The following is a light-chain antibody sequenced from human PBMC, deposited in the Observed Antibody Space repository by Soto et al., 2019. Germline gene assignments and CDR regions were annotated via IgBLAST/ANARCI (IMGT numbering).Light chain of an antibody. J-gene: IGLJ2*01. CDR2: QDS. CDR3: QAWDSSTGV. V-gene: IGLV3-1*01. CDR1: KLGDTY. Sequence: SYELTQPPSVSVSPGQTASITCSGDKLGDTYACWYQQKQGQSPVLVIYQDSKRPSGIPERFSGSNSGNTATLTISGTQAMDEADYYCQAWDSSTGVFGGGTKLTVL.